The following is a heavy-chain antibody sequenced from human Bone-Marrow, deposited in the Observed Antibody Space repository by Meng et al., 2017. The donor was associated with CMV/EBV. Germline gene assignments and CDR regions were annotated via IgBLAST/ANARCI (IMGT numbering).Heavy chain of an antibody. J-gene: IGHJ5*02. CDR2: IIPILGIE. Sequence: ISGVGQAPGKGLEGRGRIIPILGIENYAQKFQGRVTITADKSTSTAYMELSSLRSEDTAVYYCARDPGYYYDSSGYYFGQYNWFDPWSQGTLVTVSS. CDR3: ARDPGYYYDSSGYYFGQYNWFDP. D-gene: IGHD3-22*01. V-gene: IGHV1-69*04.